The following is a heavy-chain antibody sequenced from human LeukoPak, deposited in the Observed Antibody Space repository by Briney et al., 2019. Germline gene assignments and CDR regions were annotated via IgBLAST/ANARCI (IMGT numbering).Heavy chain of an antibody. J-gene: IGHJ4*02. CDR1: GGSFSGYY. D-gene: IGHD6-13*01. CDR2: IYYSGST. CDR3: ASAPRRWYGIGFDY. Sequence: SETLSLTCAVYGGSFSGYYWSWIRQPPGKGLEWIGYIYYSGSTYYNPSLKSRVTISVDTSKNQFSLKLSSVTAADTAVYYCASAPRRWYGIGFDYWGQGTLVTVSS. V-gene: IGHV4-30-4*01.